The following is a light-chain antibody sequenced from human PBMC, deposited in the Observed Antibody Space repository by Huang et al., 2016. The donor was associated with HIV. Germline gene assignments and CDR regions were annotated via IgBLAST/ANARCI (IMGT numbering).Light chain of an antibody. Sequence: DLVMTQSPLSLPVTLGQPASISCRSSESLVYSDGNTYLNWFQQRPGQSLRRLIYKVCNRDSGVPDRFSGSGSGTDFTLKISRVEAGDVGVYYCMQGTYFGQGTRLEIK. CDR3: MQGTY. CDR1: ESLVYSDGNTY. J-gene: IGKJ2*01. CDR2: KVC. V-gene: IGKV2-30*01.